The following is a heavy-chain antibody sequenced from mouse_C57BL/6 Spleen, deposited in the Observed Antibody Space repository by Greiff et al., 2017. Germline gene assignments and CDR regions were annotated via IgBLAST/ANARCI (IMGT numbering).Heavy chain of an antibody. J-gene: IGHJ3*01. V-gene: IGHV5-9*01. CDR1: GFTFSSYT. Sequence: EVKLVESGGGLVKPGGSLKLSCAASGFTFSSYTMSWVRQTPEKRLEWVATISGGGGNTYYPDSVKGRFTISRDNAKNTLYLQMSSLRSEDTALYYCARHDGYSAWFAYWGQGTLVTVSA. CDR3: ARHDGYSAWFAY. D-gene: IGHD2-3*01. CDR2: ISGGGGNT.